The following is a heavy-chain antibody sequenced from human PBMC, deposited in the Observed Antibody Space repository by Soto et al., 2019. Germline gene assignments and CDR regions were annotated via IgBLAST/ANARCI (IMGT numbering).Heavy chain of an antibody. CDR2: IYYSGST. V-gene: IGHV4-61*01. D-gene: IGHD6-19*01. Sequence: KPSETLSLTCTVSGGSVSSGSYYWSWIRQSPGKGLEWIGYIYYSGSTNYNPSLKSRVTISVDTSKNQFSLKLSSVTAADTAVYYCARDTGSSGWYYYYYGMDVWGQGTTVTVSS. CDR1: GGSVSSGSYY. J-gene: IGHJ6*02. CDR3: ARDTGSSGWYYYYYGMDV.